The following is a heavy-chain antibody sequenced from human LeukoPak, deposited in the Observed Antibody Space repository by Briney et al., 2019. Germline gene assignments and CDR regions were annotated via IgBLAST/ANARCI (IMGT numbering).Heavy chain of an antibody. D-gene: IGHD1-26*01. Sequence: GASLKISCKGSGYSFTNYWIGWVRQMPGKGLKWMGIIYPGDSDARYSPSFQGQVTISADKSISTAYLQWSSLKASDTAMYYCARRRDLYSGSYYPFDYWGQGTLVTVSS. V-gene: IGHV5-51*01. CDR1: GYSFTNYW. CDR2: IYPGDSDA. CDR3: ARRRDLYSGSYYPFDY. J-gene: IGHJ4*02.